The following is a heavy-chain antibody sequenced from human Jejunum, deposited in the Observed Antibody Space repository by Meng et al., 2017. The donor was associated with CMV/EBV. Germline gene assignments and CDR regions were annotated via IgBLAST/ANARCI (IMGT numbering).Heavy chain of an antibody. Sequence: QVHRGEWGPGLVRPAQTLSLPCTVSVGSISGYYWNWIRQPAGKGLEWIGRVYMSGSTNSNPSLRSRVAMSVDTSKTQFSLRLTSVTAADTAVYYCARDRMAAPGTFEYWGQGTLVTVSS. CDR2: VYMSGST. D-gene: IGHD6-13*01. V-gene: IGHV4-4*07. J-gene: IGHJ4*02. CDR3: ARDRMAAPGTFEY. CDR1: VGSISGYY.